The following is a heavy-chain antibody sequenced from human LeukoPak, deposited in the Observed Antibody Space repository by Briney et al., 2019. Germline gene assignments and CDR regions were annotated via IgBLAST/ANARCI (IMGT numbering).Heavy chain of an antibody. CDR2: IYYSGST. CDR3: ARGSPPEDYDFWSGYYTFDY. J-gene: IGHJ4*02. D-gene: IGHD3-3*01. Sequence: SETLSLTCIVSGGSVSSGSYYWSWIRQPPGKGLEWIGYIYYSGSTNYNPSLKSRVTISVDTSKNQFSLKLSSVTAADTAVYYCARGSPPEDYDFWSGYYTFDYWGQGTLVTVSS. CDR1: GGSVSSGSYY. V-gene: IGHV4-61*01.